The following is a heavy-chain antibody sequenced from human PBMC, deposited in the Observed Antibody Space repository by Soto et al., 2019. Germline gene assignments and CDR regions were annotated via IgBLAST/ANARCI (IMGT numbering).Heavy chain of an antibody. V-gene: IGHV4-31*03. CDR1: GGSISSGGYY. CDR2: IYYSGST. J-gene: IGHJ5*02. CDR3: ATHYYGSGISRGWFDP. D-gene: IGHD3-10*01. Sequence: QVQLQESGPGLVKPSQTLSLTCTVSGGSISSGGYYWSWIRQHPGKGLEWIGYIYYSGSTYYNPSLKSRVTISVDTSKNQFSLKLSSVTAADTAVYYCATHYYGSGISRGWFDPWGQGTLVTVSS.